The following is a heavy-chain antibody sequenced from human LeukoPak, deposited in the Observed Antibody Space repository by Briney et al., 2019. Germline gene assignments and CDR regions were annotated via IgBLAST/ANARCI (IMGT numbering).Heavy chain of an antibody. J-gene: IGHJ3*02. CDR1: GYRFTSYW. D-gene: IGHD3-3*01. CDR2: IYPGDSDT. V-gene: IGHV5-51*01. CDR3: ARRTYYDFWSGYSNGANDAFDI. Sequence: GESLKISCYGSGYRFTSYWIGWVRPLPGKGLEWMGIIYPGDSDTRYSPSCQGQVTISADKSISTAYLQWSSLKASDTAMYYCARRTYYDFWSGYSNGANDAFDIWGQGTMVTVSS.